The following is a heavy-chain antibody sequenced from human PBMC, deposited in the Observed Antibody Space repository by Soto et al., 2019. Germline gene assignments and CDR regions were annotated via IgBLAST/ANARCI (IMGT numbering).Heavy chain of an antibody. CDR1: GFTFSSYW. CDR2: IKQDGSEK. Sequence: GGSLRLSCAASGFTFSSYWMSWVRQAPGKGLEWVANIKQDGSEKYYVDSVKGRFTISRDNAKNSLYLQMNSLRAEDTAVYYCARVPDTAMAYYYYGMDVWGQGTTVTVSS. CDR3: ARVPDTAMAYYYYGMDV. V-gene: IGHV3-7*05. J-gene: IGHJ6*02. D-gene: IGHD5-18*01.